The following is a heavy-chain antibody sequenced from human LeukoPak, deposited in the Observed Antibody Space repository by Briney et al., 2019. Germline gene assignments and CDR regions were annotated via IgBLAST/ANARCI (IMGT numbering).Heavy chain of an antibody. CDR2: IRYDGSNK. J-gene: IGHJ4*02. CDR1: GFTFSSYG. Sequence: PGGSLRLSRAASGFTFSSYGMHWVRQAPGKGLEWVAFIRYDGSNKYYADSVKGRFTISRDNSKNTLYLQMNSLRAEDTAVYYCAKEPTEPDSSSWPYFDYWGQGTLVTVSS. V-gene: IGHV3-30*02. D-gene: IGHD6-13*01. CDR3: AKEPTEPDSSSWPYFDY.